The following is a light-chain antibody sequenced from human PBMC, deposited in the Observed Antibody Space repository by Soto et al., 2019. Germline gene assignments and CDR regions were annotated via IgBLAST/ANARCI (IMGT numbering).Light chain of an antibody. CDR3: QKYDSVRLI. CDR2: AAS. V-gene: IGKV1-27*01. CDR1: QAINNY. Sequence: DIQMTQSPSSLSASVGDRVTLTCRASQAINNYVAWYQQKPGQCPQLLIYAASTLQSGVPSRFSGSGSGTDFTLTISSLQPEDVATYYCQKYDSVRLIFGGGTKVEVK. J-gene: IGKJ4*01.